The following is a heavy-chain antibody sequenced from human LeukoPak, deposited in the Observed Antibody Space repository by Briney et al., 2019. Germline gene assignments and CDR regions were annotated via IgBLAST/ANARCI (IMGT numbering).Heavy chain of an antibody. D-gene: IGHD2-2*01. Sequence: RTGGSLRLSCAASGFTFDDYGLTWVRQPPGKGLEWVSSINWSGGSTAYTDSVKGRFTISRDTAKNSLYLQMNSLRAEDTALYYCARVGCSSSNRPDSLNYYYYMDVWGKGTTVTVSS. CDR1: GFTFDDYG. J-gene: IGHJ6*03. CDR2: INWSGGST. V-gene: IGHV3-20*04. CDR3: ARVGCSSSNRPDSLNYYYYMDV.